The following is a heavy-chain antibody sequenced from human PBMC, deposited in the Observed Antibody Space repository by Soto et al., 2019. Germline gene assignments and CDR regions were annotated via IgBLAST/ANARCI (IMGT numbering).Heavy chain of an antibody. D-gene: IGHD3-9*01. CDR2: LIPMFGTT. CDR1: GGTFSSYS. Sequence: QVQLVQSGAEVKTPGSSVKVSCKASGGTFSSYSINWVRQAPGQGLEWMGRLIPMFGTTDYAQRFQGRVTFTADESTSTASMEVTNLTSEDTAVYYCARVQWDYAILTGRLWGAFDIWGQGTMVTVSS. CDR3: ARVQWDYAILTGRLWGAFDI. J-gene: IGHJ3*02. V-gene: IGHV1-69*18.